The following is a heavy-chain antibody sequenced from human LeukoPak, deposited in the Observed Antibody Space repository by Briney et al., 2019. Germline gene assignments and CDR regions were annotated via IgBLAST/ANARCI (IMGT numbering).Heavy chain of an antibody. CDR1: GFIFSSYA. CDR3: AKDIGSGYDFFDY. J-gene: IGHJ4*02. D-gene: IGHD5-12*01. CDR2: ISGSGGST. V-gene: IGHV3-23*01. Sequence: GGSLRLFCAASGFIFSSYAMSWVRQARGKGLEWVSAISGSGGSTYYADSVKGRFTISRDNSKNTLYLQMNSLRAEDTAVYYCAKDIGSGYDFFDYWGQGTLVTVSS.